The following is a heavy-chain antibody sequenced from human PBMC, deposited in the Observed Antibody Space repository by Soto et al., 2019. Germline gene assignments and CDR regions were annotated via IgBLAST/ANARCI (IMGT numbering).Heavy chain of an antibody. J-gene: IGHJ4*02. CDR2: IYWDDDK. CDR3: AHSPYGSGTYYEGALDH. Sequence: QITMKESGPPLVKPTQTLTLTCTVSGLSLSTNGVGVGWIRQPPGKALEWLAVIYWDDDKRYSPPLKSRLTITKDTSKNQVVLIMTNMDPVDTATYYCAHSPYGSGTYYEGALDHWGQGTLVTVSS. D-gene: IGHD3-10*01. V-gene: IGHV2-5*02. CDR1: GLSLSTNGVG.